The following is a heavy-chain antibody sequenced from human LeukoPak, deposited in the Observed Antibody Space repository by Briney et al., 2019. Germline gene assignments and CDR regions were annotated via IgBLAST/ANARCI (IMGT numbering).Heavy chain of an antibody. Sequence: PGGSLRLSCVASGFTFSRHSMNWVRQAPGKGLEWVSSITTNSYIYYADAVKGRFTISRDNAKNALYLQMNSLRAEDTAVYYCARDGAAAVNYWGQGTLVTVSS. CDR2: ITTNSYI. CDR1: GFTFSRHS. V-gene: IGHV3-21*01. CDR3: ARDGAAAVNY. D-gene: IGHD6-25*01. J-gene: IGHJ4*02.